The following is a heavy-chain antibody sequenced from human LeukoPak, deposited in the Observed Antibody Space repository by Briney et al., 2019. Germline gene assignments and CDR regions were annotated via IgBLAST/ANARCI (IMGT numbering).Heavy chain of an antibody. J-gene: IGHJ4*02. V-gene: IGHV3-23*01. CDR2: ISGSGGST. CDR1: GFIFSSYA. D-gene: IGHD4-17*01. CDR3: AKGNGDYILDFDY. Sequence: GGSLRLSCAASGFIFSSYAMSWVRQAPGKGLEWVSAISGSGGSTYYADSVKGRFSISRANSKNRLYLQMNSLRAEDTAIYYCAKGNGDYILDFDYWGQGTLVTVSS.